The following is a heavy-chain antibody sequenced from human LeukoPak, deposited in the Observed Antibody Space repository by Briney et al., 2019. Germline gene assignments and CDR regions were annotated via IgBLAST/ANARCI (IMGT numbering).Heavy chain of an antibody. CDR1: GYTFTIYD. J-gene: IGHJ4*02. V-gene: IGHV1-8*01. CDR3: ARVSREWFGELFYFDY. Sequence: GASVKVSCKASGYTFTIYDIYWVRQAAGQGLEWVGRMSPNTGKTGYAQKFQGRLTITRDTSMNTVYMELSSLRSEDTAVYYCARVSREWFGELFYFDYWGQGTLVTVSS. CDR2: MSPNTGKT. D-gene: IGHD3-10*01.